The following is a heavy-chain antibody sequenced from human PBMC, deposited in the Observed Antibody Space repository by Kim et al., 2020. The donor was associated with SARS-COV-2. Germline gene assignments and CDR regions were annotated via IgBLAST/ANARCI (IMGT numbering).Heavy chain of an antibody. V-gene: IGHV4-34*01. J-gene: IGHJ4*02. Sequence: GSTTYNPALKSRVTISVDTSKNQFSLKLSAVTAADTAVYYCASGATTIRYWGQGTLVTVSS. CDR2: GST. D-gene: IGHD1-26*01. CDR3: ASGATTIRY.